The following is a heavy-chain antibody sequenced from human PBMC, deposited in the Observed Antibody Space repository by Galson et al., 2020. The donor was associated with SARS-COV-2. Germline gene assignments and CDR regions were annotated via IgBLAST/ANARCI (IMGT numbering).Heavy chain of an antibody. CDR3: ARVELELQYYYYYGMDV. V-gene: IGHV4-34*01. J-gene: IGHJ6*02. D-gene: IGHD1-7*01. CDR1: GGSFSGYY. CDR2: INHSGST. Sequence: SETLSLTCAVYGGSFSGYYWSWIRQPPGKGLEWIGEINHSGSTNYNPSLKSRVTISVDTSKNQFSLKLSSVTAADTAVYYCARVELELQYYYYYGMDVWGQGTTVTVSS.